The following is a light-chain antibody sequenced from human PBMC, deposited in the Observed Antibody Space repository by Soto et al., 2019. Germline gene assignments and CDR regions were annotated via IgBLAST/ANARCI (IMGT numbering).Light chain of an antibody. CDR2: GAS. CDR3: QQAISFPFT. CDR1: QDIHTW. Sequence: DMQMTQSPSSVSASLGDRVTITCRASQDIHTWLAWYQQKPGQAPKLLIYGASHLQSGVPSRFSGSGSGTDFTLTISSLQSEDFATYNCQQAISFPFTFGPGTKVDVK. V-gene: IGKV1-12*01. J-gene: IGKJ3*01.